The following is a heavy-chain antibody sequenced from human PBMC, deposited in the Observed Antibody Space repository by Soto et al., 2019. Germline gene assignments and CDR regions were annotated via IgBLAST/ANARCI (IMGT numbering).Heavy chain of an antibody. Sequence: GASVKVSCKASGYTFTSYYMHWVRQAPGKGLEWMGGFDPEDGETIYAQKFQGRVTMTEDTSTDTAYMELSSLRSEDTAVYYCATDPRHVGLERPVRENWGQGTLVTVSS. D-gene: IGHD1-1*01. CDR2: FDPEDGET. V-gene: IGHV1-24*01. J-gene: IGHJ4*02. CDR3: ATDPRHVGLERPVREN. CDR1: GYTFTSYY.